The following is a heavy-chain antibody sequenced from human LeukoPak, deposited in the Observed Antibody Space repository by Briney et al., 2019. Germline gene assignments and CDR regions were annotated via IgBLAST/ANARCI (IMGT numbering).Heavy chain of an antibody. CDR1: GFTFSGSA. Sequence: PGGSLRPSCAASGFTFSGSAMHWVRQASGKGLEWVGRIRSKANSYATAYAASVKGRFTISRDDSKNTAYLQMNSLKTEDTAVYYCTRHSRDDGDYKDYWGQGTLVTVSS. J-gene: IGHJ4*02. V-gene: IGHV3-73*01. CDR3: TRHSRDDGDYKDY. CDR2: IRSKANSYAT. D-gene: IGHD4-17*01.